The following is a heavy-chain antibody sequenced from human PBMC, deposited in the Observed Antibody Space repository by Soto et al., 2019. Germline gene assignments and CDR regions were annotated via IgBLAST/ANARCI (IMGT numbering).Heavy chain of an antibody. V-gene: IGHV1-18*01. CDR3: ARDKLGDYYYYYGMDV. D-gene: IGHD1-26*01. CDR1: GYTFTSYG. J-gene: IGHJ6*02. CDR2: ISAYNGNT. Sequence: QVQLVQSGAEVKKPGASVKVSCKASGYTFTSYGISWVRQAPGQGLEWMGWISAYNGNTNYAQKLQGRVTMTTDTSTSTAYMELRRLRSDDTDVYYCARDKLGDYYYYYGMDVWGQGTTVTVSS.